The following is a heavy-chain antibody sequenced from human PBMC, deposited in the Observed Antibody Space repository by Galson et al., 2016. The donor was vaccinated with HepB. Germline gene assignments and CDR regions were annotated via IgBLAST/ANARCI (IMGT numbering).Heavy chain of an antibody. CDR2: ISYDGSNK. Sequence: SLRLSCAASGFRFSDYALYWVRQAPGEGLEWVALISYDGSNKQPADSVRGRFTISRDNSRNTVYLHMDRMRTEDTAAYYCARGYGDFVWGQGTVITVSS. D-gene: IGHD2-21*02. J-gene: IGHJ4*02. V-gene: IGHV3-30-3*01. CDR3: ARGYGDFV. CDR1: GFRFSDYA.